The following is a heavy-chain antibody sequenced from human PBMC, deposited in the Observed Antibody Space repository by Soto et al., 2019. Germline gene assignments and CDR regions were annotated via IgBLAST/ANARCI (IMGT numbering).Heavy chain of an antibody. CDR1: GGSISSYY. D-gene: IGHD3-3*01. V-gene: IGHV4-59*01. Sequence: SETLSLTCTVSGGSISSYYWSWIRQPPGKGLEWIGYIYYSGSTNYNPSLKSRVTISVDTSKNQFSLKLSSVTAADTAVYYCARYRDDFWSGYFRWFDPWGQGTLVTVSS. CDR3: ARYRDDFWSGYFRWFDP. J-gene: IGHJ5*02. CDR2: IYYSGST.